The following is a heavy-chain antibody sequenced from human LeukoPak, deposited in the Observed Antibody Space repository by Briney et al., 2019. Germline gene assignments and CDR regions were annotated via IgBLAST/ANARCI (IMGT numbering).Heavy chain of an antibody. CDR3: ARHYYDSSDSYSFDY. Sequence: SETLSLTCTVSGGSISSYYWSWIRQPPGKGLEGIGYIYYSGRTNYNPSLKSRVTISVDTSKHQFSLKLSSVTAADTAVYYCARHYYDSSDSYSFDYWGQGTLVTVSS. CDR2: IYYSGRT. J-gene: IGHJ4*02. V-gene: IGHV4-59*08. D-gene: IGHD3-22*01. CDR1: GGSISSYY.